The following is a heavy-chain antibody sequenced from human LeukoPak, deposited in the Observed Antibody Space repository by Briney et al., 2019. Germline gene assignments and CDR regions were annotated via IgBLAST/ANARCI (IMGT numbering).Heavy chain of an antibody. CDR2: IIPIFGIA. V-gene: IGHV1-69*04. D-gene: IGHD2-15*01. Sequence: ASVKVSCKASGGTFSSYAISWVRQAPGQGLEWMGRIIPIFGIANYAQKFQGRVTITADKSTSTAYMELSSLRSEDTAVYYCARDQVEGYGVDVWGQGTTVTVSS. CDR1: GGTFSSYA. J-gene: IGHJ6*02. CDR3: ARDQVEGYGVDV.